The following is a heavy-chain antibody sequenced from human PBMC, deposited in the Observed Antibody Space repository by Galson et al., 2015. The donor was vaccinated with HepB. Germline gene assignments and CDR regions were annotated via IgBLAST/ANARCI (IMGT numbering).Heavy chain of an antibody. CDR3: AKDRTVPSY. CDR2: ISYDGSNK. CDR1: GFTFSSYG. D-gene: IGHD4-17*01. J-gene: IGHJ4*02. V-gene: IGHV3-30*18. Sequence: SLRLSCAASGFTFSSYGMHWVRQAPGKGLEWVAVISYDGSNKYYADSVKGRFTISRDNSKNTLYLQMNSLRAEDTAVYYCAKDRTVPSYWGQGTLVTVSS.